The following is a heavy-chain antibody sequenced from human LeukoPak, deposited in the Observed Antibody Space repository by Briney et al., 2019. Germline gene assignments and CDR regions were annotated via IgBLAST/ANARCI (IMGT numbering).Heavy chain of an antibody. V-gene: IGHV3-7*01. D-gene: IGHD6-13*01. CDR2: IKQDGGER. J-gene: IGHJ4*02. CDR3: ARIGYSSSSFDY. CDR1: GFTFSRYW. Sequence: GGSLRLSCAASGFTFSRYWMSWVRQAPGKGLEWVANIKQDGGERNYVDSLKGRFTISRDNAKNSLYLQMNSLRDEDTAVYYCARIGYSSSSFDYWGQGTQVTVSS.